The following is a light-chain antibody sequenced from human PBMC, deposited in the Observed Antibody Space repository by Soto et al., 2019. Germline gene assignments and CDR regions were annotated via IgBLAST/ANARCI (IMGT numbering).Light chain of an antibody. Sequence: VLSQPPSVSGAPGQRDTISCTGSSSNIGAGYDVHWYQQLPGTAPKLLIYGNSNRPSGVPDRFSGSKSGTSASLAITGLQAEDEADYYCQSYDSSLSGYVFGTGTKVTVL. CDR3: QSYDSSLSGYV. CDR2: GNS. J-gene: IGLJ1*01. CDR1: SSNIGAGYD. V-gene: IGLV1-40*01.